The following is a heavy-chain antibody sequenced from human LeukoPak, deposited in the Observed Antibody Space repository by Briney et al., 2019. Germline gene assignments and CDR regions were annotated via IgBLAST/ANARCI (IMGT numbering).Heavy chain of an antibody. J-gene: IGHJ6*02. CDR3: ARDRDDRLALLGMDV. CDR1: CGSISSGSYY. Sequence: SETLSLTCTVSCGSISSGSYYWSWIRQPAGKGLEWIGRIYTSGSTNYNPSLKSRVTISVDTSKNQFSLKLSSVTAADTAVYYCARDRDDRLALLGMDVWGQGTTVTVSS. D-gene: IGHD1-26*01. V-gene: IGHV4-61*02. CDR2: IYTSGST.